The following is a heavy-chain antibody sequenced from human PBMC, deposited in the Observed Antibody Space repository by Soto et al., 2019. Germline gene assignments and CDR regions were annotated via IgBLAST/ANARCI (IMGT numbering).Heavy chain of an antibody. V-gene: IGHV3-23*01. J-gene: IGHJ4*02. D-gene: IGHD3-10*01. Sequence: LRLSCAASGFIFSSYAMSWVRQAPGKGLEWVSAISGSGGSTYYADSVKGRFTISRDNSKNTLYLQMNSLRAEDTAVYYCAKDQRGWFVPIDYWGQGTLVTVSS. CDR3: AKDQRGWFVPIDY. CDR1: GFIFSSYA. CDR2: ISGSGGST.